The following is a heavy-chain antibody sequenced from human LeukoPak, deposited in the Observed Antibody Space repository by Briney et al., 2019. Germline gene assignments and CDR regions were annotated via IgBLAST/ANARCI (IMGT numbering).Heavy chain of an antibody. V-gene: IGHV4-31*03. D-gene: IGHD2-2*01. Sequence: SETLSLTCTVSGGSISSGGYYWSWIRQHPGKGLEWIGYIYYSGNTYYNPSLKSRVTISVDTSKNQFSLKLSSVTAADTAVCYCARDGDYCSSTSCYRSSWFDPWGQGTLVTVSS. J-gene: IGHJ5*02. CDR3: ARDGDYCSSTSCYRSSWFDP. CDR1: GGSISSGGYY. CDR2: IYYSGNT.